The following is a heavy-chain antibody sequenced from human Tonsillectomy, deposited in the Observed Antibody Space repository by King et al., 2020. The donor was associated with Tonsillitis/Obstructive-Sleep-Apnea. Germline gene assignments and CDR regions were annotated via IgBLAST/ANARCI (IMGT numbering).Heavy chain of an antibody. J-gene: IGHJ6*03. V-gene: IGHV3-64D*06. D-gene: IGHD2/OR15-2a*01. CDR1: GFTFSSYA. CDR2: ISSNGGST. Sequence: VQLVESGGGLVQPGGSLRLSCSASGFTFSSYAMHWVRQAPGKGLEYVSAISSNGGSTYYADTVKGRFTISRDNSKNTLYLQMSSLRAEDTAVYYCVKVPGPRLLARYYMDVWGKGTTVTVSS. CDR3: VKVPGPRLLARYYMDV.